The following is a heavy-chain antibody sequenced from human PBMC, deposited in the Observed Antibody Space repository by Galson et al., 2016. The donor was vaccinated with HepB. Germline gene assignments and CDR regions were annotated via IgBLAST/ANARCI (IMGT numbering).Heavy chain of an antibody. D-gene: IGHD3-22*01. Sequence: SLRLSCAASGFTFSSFEMNWVRQAPGKGLEWVSYISSSVSTIYYADSVKGRFTISRDDAKSSLFLQMNSLRAEDTGVYYCARGWARSTYYYDNSGDDSWGQGTLVIVSS. J-gene: IGHJ4*02. V-gene: IGHV3-48*03. CDR3: ARGWARSTYYYDNSGDDS. CDR2: ISSSVSTI. CDR1: GFTFSSFE.